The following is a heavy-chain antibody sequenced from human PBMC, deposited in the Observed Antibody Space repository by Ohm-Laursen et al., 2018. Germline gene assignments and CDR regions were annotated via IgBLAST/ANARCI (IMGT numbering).Heavy chain of an antibody. D-gene: IGHD6-6*01. CDR2: MNPNSGNS. CDR1: GYTFTSYD. V-gene: IGHV1-8*01. J-gene: IGHJ6*02. Sequence: SVKVSCKVSGYTFTSYDINWVRQATGQGLEWMGWMNPNSGNSGYAEKFQGRVTMTRDTSISTIHMELRSLRSEDTAVYYCARGEGYSSSSGKEYYYYGLDVWGQGTTVTVSS. CDR3: ARGEGYSSSSGKEYYYYGLDV.